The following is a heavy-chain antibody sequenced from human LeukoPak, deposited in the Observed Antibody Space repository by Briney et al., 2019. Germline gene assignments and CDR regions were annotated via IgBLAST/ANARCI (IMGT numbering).Heavy chain of an antibody. CDR3: ARSVAGITWFDP. CDR1: GFTFSNSG. CDR2: IRYDGSNE. Sequence: GGSLRLSCTASGFTFSNSGMHWVRQAPGEGLEWVAFIRYDGSNEFYVDSVKGRFTISRDNSMNTLNLQMSSLRPEDTAVYYCARSVAGITWFDPWGQGTLVTVSS. V-gene: IGHV3-30*02. D-gene: IGHD6-19*01. J-gene: IGHJ5*02.